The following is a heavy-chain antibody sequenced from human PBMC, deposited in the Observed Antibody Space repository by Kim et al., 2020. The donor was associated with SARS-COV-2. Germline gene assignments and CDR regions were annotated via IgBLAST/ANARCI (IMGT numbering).Heavy chain of an antibody. J-gene: IGHJ4*02. D-gene: IGHD6-13*01. V-gene: IGHV3-74*01. CDR2: INSDGSST. CDR1: GFTFSSYW. Sequence: GGSLRLSCAASGFTFSSYWMHWVRQAPGKGLVWVSRINSDGSSTSYADSVKGRFTISRDNAKNTLYLQMNSLRAEDTAVYYCARVRFVAAAGGDYWGQGTLVTVSS. CDR3: ARVRFVAAAGGDY.